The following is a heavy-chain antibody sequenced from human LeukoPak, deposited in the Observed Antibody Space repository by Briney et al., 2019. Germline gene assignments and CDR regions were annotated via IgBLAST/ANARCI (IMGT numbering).Heavy chain of an antibody. CDR1: GFTFSSYG. Sequence: GGSLRLSCAASGFTFSSYGMSWVRQAPGKGLEWVSAISGSGGSTYYADSVKGRFTISRDNSKNTLYLQMNSLRAEDTAVYYCAKGGPLATYYYDSSGPRYFDYWGQGTLVTVSS. D-gene: IGHD3-22*01. CDR2: ISGSGGST. V-gene: IGHV3-23*01. CDR3: AKGGPLATYYYDSSGPRYFDY. J-gene: IGHJ4*02.